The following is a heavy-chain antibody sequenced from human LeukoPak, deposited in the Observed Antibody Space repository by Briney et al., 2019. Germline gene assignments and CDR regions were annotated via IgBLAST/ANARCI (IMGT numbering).Heavy chain of an antibody. CDR1: GFTLSIYE. D-gene: IGHD3/OR15-3a*01. V-gene: IGHV3-48*03. J-gene: IGHJ3*02. CDR2: MGSSGTPM. CDR3: AKDHGLEAFDI. Sequence: GGSLRLSCAASGFTLSIYEMNWVRQAPGKGLEWVSYMGSSGTPMYYADSVKGRFTISRDNSKNTLYLQMNSLRAEDTAVFYCAKDHGLEAFDIWGQGTLVTVSS.